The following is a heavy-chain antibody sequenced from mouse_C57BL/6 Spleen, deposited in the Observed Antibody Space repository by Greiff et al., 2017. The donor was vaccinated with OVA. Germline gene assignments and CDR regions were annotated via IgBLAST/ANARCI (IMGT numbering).Heavy chain of an antibody. CDR1: GYSITSGYY. V-gene: IGHV3-6*01. J-gene: IGHJ2*01. CDR2: ISYDGSN. CDR3: ARDPNWDPYFDY. D-gene: IGHD4-1*01. Sequence: EVQLQESGPGLVKPSQSLSLTCSVTGYSITSGYYWNWIRQFPGNKLEWMGYISYDGSNNYNPSLKNRISITRDTSQNQFFLKLNSVTTEDTATYYCARDPNWDPYFDYWGQGTTLTVSS.